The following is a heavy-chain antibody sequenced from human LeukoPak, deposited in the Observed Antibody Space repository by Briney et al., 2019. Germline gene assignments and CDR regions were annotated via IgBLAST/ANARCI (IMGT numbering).Heavy chain of an antibody. Sequence: PGGSLRLSCAASGFTFSSYSMNWVRQAPGKGLEWVSYISSSSSTIYYADSVKGRFTISRDNSKHTLYLLMSSLRAEDTAVYYCAKETAGSYYPIDYWGQGTLVTVSS. CDR2: ISSSSSTI. CDR1: GFTFSSYS. V-gene: IGHV3-48*01. J-gene: IGHJ4*02. CDR3: AKETAGSYYPIDY. D-gene: IGHD1-26*01.